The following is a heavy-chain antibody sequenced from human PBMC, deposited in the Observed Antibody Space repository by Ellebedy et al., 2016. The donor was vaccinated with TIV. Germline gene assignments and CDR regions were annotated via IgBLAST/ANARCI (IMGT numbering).Heavy chain of an antibody. V-gene: IGHV3-66*01. CDR1: GFTVNSYF. J-gene: IGHJ5*02. CDR2: IYKDGGT. CDR3: ARDPGGGGNYGDNWFDP. D-gene: IGHD4-17*01. Sequence: GESLKISCAASGFTVNSYFMTWVRQAPGKGLEWVSIIYKDGGTNYTDSVLGRPTISRDNSENTLYLQMDSLRAEDTAVYYCARDPGGGGNYGDNWFDPWGQGTLVTVSS.